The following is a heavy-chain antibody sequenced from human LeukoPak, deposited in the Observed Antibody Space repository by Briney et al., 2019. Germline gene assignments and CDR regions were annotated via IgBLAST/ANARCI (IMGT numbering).Heavy chain of an antibody. J-gene: IGHJ5*01. Sequence: GGSLRLSCAASGFTFSSYSMNWVRQAPGKGLEWVSSISSGSSCIYYADSVKGRFTISRDNAKNSLYLQMNSLRAEDTAVYYCARDETILWFDYWGQGTLVTVSS. D-gene: IGHD3-9*01. V-gene: IGHV3-21*01. CDR3: ARDETILWFDY. CDR1: GFTFSSYS. CDR2: ISSGSSCI.